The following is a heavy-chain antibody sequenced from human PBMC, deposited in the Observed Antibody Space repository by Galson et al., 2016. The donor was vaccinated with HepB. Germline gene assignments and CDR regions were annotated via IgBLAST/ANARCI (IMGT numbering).Heavy chain of an antibody. Sequence: SLRLSCAASGSSFRTYSMNWVRQAPGKGLEWISYISWTSGTIYYADSVKGRFTISRDNAKDSLYLQMNALRDEDTAVYYCATDSRPDVWGQGTMATVSS. V-gene: IGHV3-48*02. CDR3: ATDSRPDV. D-gene: IGHD5-18*01. J-gene: IGHJ6*02. CDR1: GSSFRTYS. CDR2: ISWTSGTI.